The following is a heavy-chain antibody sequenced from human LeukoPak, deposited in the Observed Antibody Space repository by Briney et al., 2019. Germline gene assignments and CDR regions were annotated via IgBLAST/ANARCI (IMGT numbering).Heavy chain of an antibody. J-gene: IGHJ5*02. V-gene: IGHV4-61*02. CDR3: ARRGCRTGVVVPAADNWFDP. D-gene: IGHD2-2*01. CDR2: IYTSGST. CDR1: GGSISSGSYY. Sequence: SSETLSLTCTVSGGSISSGSYYWSWIRQPAGKGLEWIGRIYTSGSTNYNPSLKSRVTISVDTSKNQFSLKLSSVTAADTAVYYCARRGCRTGVVVPAADNWFDPWGQGTLVTVSS.